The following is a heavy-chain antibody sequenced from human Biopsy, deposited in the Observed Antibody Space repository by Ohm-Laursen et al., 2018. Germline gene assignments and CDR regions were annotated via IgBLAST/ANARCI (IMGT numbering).Heavy chain of an antibody. J-gene: IGHJ2*01. V-gene: IGHV4-31*03. D-gene: IGHD3-9*01. Sequence: PSQTLSLTCCVSGASVKTSGYFWAWIRQRPGKGLEWIGYISYNERTHYAPSLTSRLAISFDTSNNRISLQLRSVSVADTAVYYCVREPKTGTAEAWYFDLWGRGSPVTVPS. CDR1: GASVKTSGYF. CDR3: VREPKTGTAEAWYFDL. CDR2: ISYNERT.